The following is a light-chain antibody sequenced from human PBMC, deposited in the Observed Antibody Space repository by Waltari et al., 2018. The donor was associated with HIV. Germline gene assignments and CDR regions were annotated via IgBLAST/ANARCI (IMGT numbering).Light chain of an antibody. J-gene: IGKJ2*01. Sequence: DIQLTQSPSFLSASVGDRVTITCRANQDINNYLAWDQLKPGKTPKPLIYAASTLQSGVPSRFSGSGSGTEFTLTSSSLQPEDFATYYCQQLNSYPPGTFGQGTKLEIK. CDR3: QQLNSYPPGT. CDR1: QDINNY. V-gene: IGKV1-9*01. CDR2: AAS.